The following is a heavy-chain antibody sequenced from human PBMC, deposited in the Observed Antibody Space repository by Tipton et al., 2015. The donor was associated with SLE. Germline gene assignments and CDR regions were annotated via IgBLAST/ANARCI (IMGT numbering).Heavy chain of an antibody. D-gene: IGHD1-14*01. CDR2: IYTSGST. CDR3: ARRKRAGFDY. CDR1: GGSISSGGYY. Sequence: LRLSCTVSGGSISSGGYYWSWIRQPPGKGLEWIGYIYTSGSTYYNPSLQSRVTISVDTSKNQFSLKLSSVTAADTAVYYCARRKRAGFDYWGQGTLVTGSS. V-gene: IGHV4-61*08. J-gene: IGHJ4*02.